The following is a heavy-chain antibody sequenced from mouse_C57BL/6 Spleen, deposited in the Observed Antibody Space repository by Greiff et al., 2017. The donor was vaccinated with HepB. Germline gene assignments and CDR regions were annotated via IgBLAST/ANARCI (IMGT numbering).Heavy chain of an antibody. CDR1: GFTFSDYG. CDR2: ISSGSSTI. J-gene: IGHJ2*01. Sequence: EVQLVESGGGLVKPGGSLKLSCAASGFTFSDYGMHWVRQAPEKGLEWVAYISSGSSTIYYADTVKGRFTISRDNAKNTLFLQMTSLRSEDTAMYYWARRGNDYGGDYFDYWGQGTTLTVSS. V-gene: IGHV5-17*01. D-gene: IGHD2-4*01. CDR3: ARRGNDYGGDYFDY.